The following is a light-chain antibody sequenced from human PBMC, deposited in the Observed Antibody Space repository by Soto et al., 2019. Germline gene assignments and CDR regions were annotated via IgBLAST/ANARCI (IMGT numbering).Light chain of an antibody. CDR1: QGISNY. CDR3: QNYNSAPLT. V-gene: IGKV1-27*01. J-gene: IGKJ4*01. CDR2: AAS. Sequence: DIQMTQSPSSLSASVGDRVTITCRASQGISNYLAWYQQKPGKVPKLLIYAASTLQSGAPSRFSGSGSGTDFTLTISSLHPEDVATYYCQNYNSAPLTFDGGTKGEIK.